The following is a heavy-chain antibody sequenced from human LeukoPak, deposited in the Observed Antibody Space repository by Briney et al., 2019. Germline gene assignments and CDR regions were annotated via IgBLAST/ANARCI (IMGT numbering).Heavy chain of an antibody. J-gene: IGHJ4*02. D-gene: IGHD3-22*01. CDR2: ISYDGSNK. V-gene: IGHV3-30-3*01. CDR3: ARDMHYYDSSGYSDY. CDR1: GFTFSSYA. Sequence: GGSLRLSFPASGFTFSSYAMHWVRQAPGKGLEGVAVISYDGSNKYYADSVKGRFTISRDNSKNTLYLQMNSLRAEDTAVYYCARDMHYYDSSGYSDYWGQGTLVTVSS.